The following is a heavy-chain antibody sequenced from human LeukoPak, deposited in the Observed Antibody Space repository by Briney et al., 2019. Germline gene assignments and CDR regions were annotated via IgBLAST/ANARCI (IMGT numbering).Heavy chain of an antibody. D-gene: IGHD4-23*01. Sequence: GGSLRLSSAASGFTFSSYAMSWVRQAPGKGLVWVSAISGSGGSTYYADSVKGRFTISRDNSKNTLYLQMNSLRAEDTAVYYCAIGLRWNYYYGMDVWGQGTTVTVSS. CDR2: ISGSGGST. CDR3: AIGLRWNYYYGMDV. V-gene: IGHV3-23*01. J-gene: IGHJ6*02. CDR1: GFTFSSYA.